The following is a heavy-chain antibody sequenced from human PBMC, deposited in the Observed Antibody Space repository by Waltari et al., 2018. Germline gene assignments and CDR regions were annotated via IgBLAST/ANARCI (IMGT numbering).Heavy chain of an antibody. CDR3: ARLYDSSAYYNTYLDP. D-gene: IGHD3-22*01. V-gene: IGHV1-18*01. CDR1: GYTFSNYG. J-gene: IGHJ5*02. Sequence: QVQLVQSGAEVRKPGASVKVSCKASGYTFSNYGMAGVRQAPGQGLEWMGWIRGYNGDTKYAREFEGRLTVTTNTSTNTAHMELRSLRSDDTAVYYCARLYDSSAYYNTYLDPWGQGALVTVSS. CDR2: IRGYNGDT.